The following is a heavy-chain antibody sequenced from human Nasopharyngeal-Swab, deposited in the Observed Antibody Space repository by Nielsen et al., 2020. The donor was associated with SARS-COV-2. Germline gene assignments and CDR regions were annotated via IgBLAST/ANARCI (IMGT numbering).Heavy chain of an antibody. D-gene: IGHD1-26*01. CDR3: ARGWAGHYFDY. V-gene: IGHV3-23*01. J-gene: IGHJ4*02. Sequence: GESLKISCAASGFTFSSYAMSWVRQAPGKGLEWVSAISGSGGSTYYADSVKGRFTISRDNSKNTLYLQMNSLRAEDTAVYYCARGWAGHYFDYWGQGTLVTVSS. CDR1: GFTFSSYA. CDR2: ISGSGGST.